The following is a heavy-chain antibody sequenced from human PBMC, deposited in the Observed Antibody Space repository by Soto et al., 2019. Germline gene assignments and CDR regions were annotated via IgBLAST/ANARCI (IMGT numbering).Heavy chain of an antibody. CDR3: ASDISWDYGSGLMAWCSVT. J-gene: IGHJ4*02. Sequence: ASVKVSCKASGYTFTSHYMHWVRQAPGQGLEWMGLINPTGDRTIYSHKFQGRVTLTRDTSTSTDYMELSSLRSDDTAVYYCASDISWDYGSGLMAWCSVTRGEATLVLVSS. CDR1: GYTFTSHY. D-gene: IGHD3-10*01. V-gene: IGHV1-46*01. CDR2: INPTGDRT.